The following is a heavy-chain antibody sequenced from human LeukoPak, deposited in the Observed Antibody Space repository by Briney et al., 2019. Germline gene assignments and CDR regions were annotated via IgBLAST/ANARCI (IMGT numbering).Heavy chain of an antibody. D-gene: IGHD2-21*01. V-gene: IGHV4-39*01. Sequence: PSETLSLTCAVSGGSISSDSYYWAWVPQPPGQGLEGIGNIYRSGRNFYNPSLKSRVTISMDTSKNQFSLKLSSVTAADTAVCYGAPQQGRNLVNYFDYWGQGTLVTVSS. J-gene: IGHJ4*02. CDR3: APQQGRNLVNYFDY. CDR1: GGSISSDSYY. CDR2: IYRSGRN.